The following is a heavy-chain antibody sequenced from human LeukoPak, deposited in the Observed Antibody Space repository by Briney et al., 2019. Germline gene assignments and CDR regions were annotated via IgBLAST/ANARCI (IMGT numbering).Heavy chain of an antibody. Sequence: SKTLSLTCTVSGGSISAYYWSWIRQTPGKGLEWTGYVHDSGTTNYNPSLKGRVTISSDTSKNQFSLNLRSVSAADTATYYCARHRGSLGCFDYWGHGTLVTVSS. V-gene: IGHV4-59*08. CDR3: ARHRGSLGCFDY. J-gene: IGHJ4*01. D-gene: IGHD1-26*01. CDR1: GGSISAYY. CDR2: VHDSGTT.